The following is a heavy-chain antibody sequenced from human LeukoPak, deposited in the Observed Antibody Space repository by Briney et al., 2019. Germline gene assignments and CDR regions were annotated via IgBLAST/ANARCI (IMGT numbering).Heavy chain of an antibody. J-gene: IGHJ4*02. D-gene: IGHD5-12*01. CDR3: ATDDKRVYGSGYDSGAY. Sequence: SGGSLRLSCAASGFTFSSYGMHWVRQAPGKGLEWVAFIRYDGSNKYYADSVKGRFTISRDNSKNTLYLQMNSLRAEDTAVYYCATDDKRVYGSGYDSGAYWGQGTLVTVSS. CDR2: IRYDGSNK. V-gene: IGHV3-30*02. CDR1: GFTFSSYG.